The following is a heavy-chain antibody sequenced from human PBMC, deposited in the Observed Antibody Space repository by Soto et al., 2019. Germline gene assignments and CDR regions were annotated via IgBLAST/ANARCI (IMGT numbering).Heavy chain of an antibody. V-gene: IGHV4-34*01. D-gene: IGHD6-19*01. CDR2: INHSGST. CDR3: ARVAVAGRGNWFDP. Sequence: PSETLSLTCAVYGGSFSGYYWSWIRQPPGKGLEWIGEINHSGSTNYNPSLKSRVTISVDTSKNQFSLKLSSVTAADTAVYYCARVAVAGRGNWFDPWGQGTLVTVSS. CDR1: GGSFSGYY. J-gene: IGHJ5*02.